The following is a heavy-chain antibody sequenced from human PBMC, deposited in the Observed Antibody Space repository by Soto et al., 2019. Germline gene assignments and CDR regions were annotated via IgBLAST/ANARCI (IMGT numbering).Heavy chain of an antibody. CDR3: AKVAHYYPNPYYYYMDV. CDR1: GFTFSSYA. Sequence: EVQLLESGGGLVQPGGSLRLSCAASGFTFSSYAMSWVRQAPGNGLEWVSAISGSGGSTYYADSVKGRFTISRDNSKNTLYLQMNSLRAEDTAVYYCAKVAHYYPNPYYYYMDVWGKGTTVTVSS. J-gene: IGHJ6*03. D-gene: IGHD3-10*01. V-gene: IGHV3-23*01. CDR2: ISGSGGST.